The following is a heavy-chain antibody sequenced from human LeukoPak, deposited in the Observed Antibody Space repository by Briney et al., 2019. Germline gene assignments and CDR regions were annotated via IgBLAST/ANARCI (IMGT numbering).Heavy chain of an antibody. Sequence: ASVKVSCKASGYTFTSYDINWVRQATGQGLEWMGWMNPNSGNTGYAQKFQGRVTITRNTSISTAYMELSSLRSEDTAVYYCARGIAAAGTGAVDYWGQGTLVTVSS. CDR2: MNPNSGNT. J-gene: IGHJ4*02. CDR3: ARGIAAAGTGAVDY. D-gene: IGHD6-13*01. CDR1: GYTFTSYD. V-gene: IGHV1-8*03.